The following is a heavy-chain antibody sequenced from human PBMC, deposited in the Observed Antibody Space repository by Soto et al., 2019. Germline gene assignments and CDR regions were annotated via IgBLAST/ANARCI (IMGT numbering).Heavy chain of an antibody. J-gene: IGHJ3*02. CDR3: ARDGINFRGATDDAFDI. D-gene: IGHD1-26*01. V-gene: IGHV1-18*04. CDR2: ISAYNGNT. Sequence: GASVKVSCKASCYTFSNYGIYWGRQAPGQRLEWMGWISAYNGNTNYAQKLQGRVTMTTDTSTSTAYMELRSLRSDDTAVYYCARDGINFRGATDDAFDIWGQGTMVTVSS. CDR1: CYTFSNYG.